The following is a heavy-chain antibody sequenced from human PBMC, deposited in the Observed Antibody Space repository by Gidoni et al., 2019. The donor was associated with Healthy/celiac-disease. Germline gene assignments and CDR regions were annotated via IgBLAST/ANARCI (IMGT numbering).Heavy chain of an antibody. CDR1: GFAFRRYA. J-gene: IGHJ6*03. Sequence: EVQLLESGGGLVQPGGSLRLSCAASGFAFRRYAMSWVRQAPGKGLEWVSAISGSGGSTYYADSVKGRFTISRDNSKNTLYLQMNSLRAEDTAVYYCAKDHRSGGSLYYYYYMDVWGKGTTVTVSS. V-gene: IGHV3-23*01. CDR2: ISGSGGST. CDR3: AKDHRSGGSLYYYYYMDV. D-gene: IGHD2-15*01.